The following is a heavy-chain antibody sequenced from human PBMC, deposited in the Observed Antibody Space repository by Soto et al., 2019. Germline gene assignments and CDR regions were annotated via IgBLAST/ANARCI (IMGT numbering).Heavy chain of an antibody. CDR1: GYTFTSYG. CDR3: ARDHHHHIAAAGTNYFDYGKDV. V-gene: IGHV1-18*01. Sequence: VASVKVSCKASGYTFTSYGISWVRQAPGQGLEWMGWISAYNGNTNYAQKLQGRVTMTTDTSTSTAYMELRSLRSDDTAVYYCARDHHHHIAAAGTNYFDYGKDVWCQGITVTVSS. D-gene: IGHD6-13*01. CDR2: ISAYNGNT. J-gene: IGHJ6*02.